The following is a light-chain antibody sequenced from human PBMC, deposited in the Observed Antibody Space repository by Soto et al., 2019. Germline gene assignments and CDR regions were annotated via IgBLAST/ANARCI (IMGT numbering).Light chain of an antibody. V-gene: IGLV2-14*03. CDR1: SSDVGAYNL. J-gene: IGLJ2*01. CDR2: DVT. Sequence: QSALTQPASVSGSPGQSITISCTGTSSDVGAYNLVSWYQQHPGKAPKLMIYDVTNRPSGVSSRFSGSKSGNTASLAISGLQAEDEADYYCSSYTTSNTLVFGGGTKLTVL. CDR3: SSYTTSNTLV.